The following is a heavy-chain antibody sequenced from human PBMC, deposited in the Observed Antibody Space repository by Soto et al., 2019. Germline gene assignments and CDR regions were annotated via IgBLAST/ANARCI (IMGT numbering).Heavy chain of an antibody. J-gene: IGHJ1*01. CDR1: GYTFTSYD. CDR3: ARGPNSVLYDSSGYYLEYFQH. V-gene: IGHV1-8*01. Sequence: ASVKVSCKASGYTFTSYDINWVRQATGQGFEWMGWMNPNSGNTGYAQKFQGRVTMTRDTSITTAYMELSSLRSEDTAVYYCARGPNSVLYDSSGYYLEYFQHWGQGTLVTVSS. D-gene: IGHD3-22*01. CDR2: MNPNSGNT.